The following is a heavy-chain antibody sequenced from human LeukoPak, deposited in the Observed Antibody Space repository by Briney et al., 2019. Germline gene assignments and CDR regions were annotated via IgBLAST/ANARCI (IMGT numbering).Heavy chain of an antibody. V-gene: IGHV4-39*07. J-gene: IGHJ6*03. CDR3: ARDSWFSYYYMDV. CDR1: GGSISSSSYY. CDR2: IYYSGST. D-gene: IGHD3-10*01. Sequence: PSETLSLTCTVSGGSISSSSYYWGWIRQPPGKGLEWIGSIYYSGSTYYNPSLKSRVTISVDTSKNQFSLKLSSVTAADTAVYYCARDSWFSYYYMDVWGKGTTVTVSS.